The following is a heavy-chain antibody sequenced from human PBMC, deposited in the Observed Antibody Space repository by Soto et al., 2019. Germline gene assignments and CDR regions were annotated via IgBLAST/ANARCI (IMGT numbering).Heavy chain of an antibody. Sequence: ASVKVACKASGYTFTSYGISWVRQAPGQGLEWMGWISAYNGNTNYAQKLQGRVTMTTDTSTSTAYLELRSLRSDDTAVYYCARDAIRPCFDYSSSWSHLAYRGR. CDR1: GYTFTSYG. V-gene: IGHV1-18*01. J-gene: IGHJ2*01. D-gene: IGHD6-13*01. CDR3: ARDAIRPCFDYSSSWSHLAY. CDR2: ISAYNGNT.